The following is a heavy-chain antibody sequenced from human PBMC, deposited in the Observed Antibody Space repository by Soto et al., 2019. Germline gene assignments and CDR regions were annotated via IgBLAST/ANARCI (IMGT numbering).Heavy chain of an antibody. CDR3: VRLVGNSWLDY. Sequence: QVQLQQSGPGLVKPSQTLSLTCAIYGDSVSSNSVVWNWIRQSPSRGLEWLGRTYYRSQWHYESAVLVQSRIRIDPDTSKNQFSLPLDSVSPEDSAVYYCVRLVGNSWLDYWGQGTLVTVSS. CDR2: TYYRSQWHY. J-gene: IGHJ4*02. V-gene: IGHV6-1*01. D-gene: IGHD4-4*01. CDR1: GDSVSSNSVV.